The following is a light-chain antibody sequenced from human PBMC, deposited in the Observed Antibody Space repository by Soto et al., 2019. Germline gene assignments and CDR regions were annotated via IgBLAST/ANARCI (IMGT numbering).Light chain of an antibody. V-gene: IGKV3-20*01. CDR3: QQYGNYWRAT. CDR2: GAS. CDR1: QSVSSSY. Sequence: EDLFAQFPFTQSLSTGERATLSFRASQSVSSSYLAWYQQKPGQAPSLLIYGASSRATGSPDRFSGSGSGTDVITTISRREHEDFAVHYCQQYGNYWRATFGRGTKVDIK. J-gene: IGKJ4*01.